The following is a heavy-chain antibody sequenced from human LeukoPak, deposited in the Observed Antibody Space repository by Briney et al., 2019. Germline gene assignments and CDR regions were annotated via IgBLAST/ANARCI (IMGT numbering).Heavy chain of an antibody. V-gene: IGHV1-46*01. CDR2: INPSGGST. D-gene: IGHD6-6*01. CDR1: GYTFTSYY. J-gene: IGHJ4*02. CDR3: ARGAAVSIAARPDIDY. Sequence: ASVKVSCKASGYTFTSYYMHWVRQAPGQGLEWMGIINPSGGSTSYAQKFQGRVTMTRDTSTSTVYMELSSLRSEDTAVYYCARGAAVSIAARPDIDYWGQGTLDTVSS.